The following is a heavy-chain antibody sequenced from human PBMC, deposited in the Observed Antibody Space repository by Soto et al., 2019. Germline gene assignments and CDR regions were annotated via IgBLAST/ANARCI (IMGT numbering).Heavy chain of an antibody. Sequence: ASETLSLTCTVSGGSISSSSSYWGWIRQPPGKGLEWIGYIYYSGSTNYNPSLKSRVTISVDTSKNQFSLKLSSVTAADTAVYYCARLERSASYCSGGSCYDGPEDYYYYYMDVWGKGTTVTVSS. CDR2: IYYSGST. CDR1: GGSISSSSSY. V-gene: IGHV4-61*05. J-gene: IGHJ6*03. D-gene: IGHD2-15*01. CDR3: ARLERSASYCSGGSCYDGPEDYYYYYMDV.